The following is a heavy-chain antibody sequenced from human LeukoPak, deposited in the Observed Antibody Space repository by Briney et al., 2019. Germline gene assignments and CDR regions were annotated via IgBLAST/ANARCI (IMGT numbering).Heavy chain of an antibody. CDR2: ISYDGSNK. D-gene: IGHD3-10*01. J-gene: IGHJ4*02. Sequence: SGGSLRRSCAASGFTFSSYAMHWVRQAPGKGLEWVAVISYDGSNKYYADSVKGRFTISRDNSKNTLYLQMNSLRAEDTAVYYCARGFGSGSYYRLDYWGQGTLVTVSS. V-gene: IGHV3-30-3*01. CDR3: ARGFGSGSYYRLDY. CDR1: GFTFSSYA.